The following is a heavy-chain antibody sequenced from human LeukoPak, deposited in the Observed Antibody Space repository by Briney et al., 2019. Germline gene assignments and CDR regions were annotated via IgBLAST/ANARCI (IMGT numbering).Heavy chain of an antibody. Sequence: GGSLRLSCAASGFTFSSYAMHWVRQAPGKGLEYVSAISSNGGSTYYANSVKGRFTISRDNSKNTLYLQMGSLRAEDMAVYYCARVGGSGYDDAFDIWGQGTMVTVSS. V-gene: IGHV3-64*01. CDR2: ISSNGGST. J-gene: IGHJ3*02. CDR3: ARVGGSGYDDAFDI. D-gene: IGHD3-22*01. CDR1: GFTFSSYA.